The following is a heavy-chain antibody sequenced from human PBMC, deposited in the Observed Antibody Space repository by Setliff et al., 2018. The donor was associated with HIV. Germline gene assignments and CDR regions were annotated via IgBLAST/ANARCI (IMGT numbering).Heavy chain of an antibody. J-gene: IGHJ4*02. D-gene: IGHD1-26*01. CDR2: ISSSSSTI. Sequence: PGGSLRLSCAASGVTFSFYTMNWVRQAPGKGLEWDSYISSSSSTIYYADSVKGRFTISRDNAKNTLYLQMNSLRGEDTAVYYCASPLSPATTTYWGQGTLVTVSS. CDR3: ASPLSPATTTY. V-gene: IGHV3-48*04. CDR1: GVTFSFYT.